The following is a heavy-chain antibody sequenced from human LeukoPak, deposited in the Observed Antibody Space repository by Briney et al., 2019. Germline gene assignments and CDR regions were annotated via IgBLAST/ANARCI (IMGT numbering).Heavy chain of an antibody. D-gene: IGHD1-26*01. J-gene: IGHJ5*02. Sequence: PSETLSLTCAVYGGSFSGYYWSWIRQTPGKGLEWLSYISSGGSAIYYADSMKGRFTISRDNAKNSLYLQMNGLRAEDTAVYYCARDHHSGSYLGWFDPWGQGTLVTVSS. CDR3: ARDHHSGSYLGWFDP. V-gene: IGHV3-11*01. CDR1: GGSFSGYY. CDR2: ISSGGSAI.